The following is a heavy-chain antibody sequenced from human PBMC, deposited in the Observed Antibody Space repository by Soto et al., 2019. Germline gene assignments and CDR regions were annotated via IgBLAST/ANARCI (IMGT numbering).Heavy chain of an antibody. V-gene: IGHV3-21*01. CDR2: ISSSSNYK. CDR1: GFTFSVYS. CDR3: VRDLIYADIGGTYRPFLLDY. Sequence: GGSLRLSCTASGFTFSVYSMNWVRQAPGKGLEWVSSISSSSNYKYYADSLKGRFTISRDNAKNSLYLQMNALRAEDTAVYYCVRDLIYADIGGTYRPFLLDYWGQGTLVTVSS. J-gene: IGHJ4*02. D-gene: IGHD3-16*02.